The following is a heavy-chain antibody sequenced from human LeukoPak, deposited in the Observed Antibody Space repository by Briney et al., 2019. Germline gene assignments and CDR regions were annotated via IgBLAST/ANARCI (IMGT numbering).Heavy chain of an antibody. V-gene: IGHV3-48*03. Sequence: PGGSLRLSCAASGFSFRTFEMNWVRQAPGKGLEWISYISSIGSTVYYADSVKGRFTISRDNAKNSLYLQMNSLRAEDTAVYYCARDRSSGYSYTTDYWGQGTLVTVSS. D-gene: IGHD3-22*01. CDR2: ISSIGSTV. CDR1: GFSFRTFE. J-gene: IGHJ4*02. CDR3: ARDRSSGYSYTTDY.